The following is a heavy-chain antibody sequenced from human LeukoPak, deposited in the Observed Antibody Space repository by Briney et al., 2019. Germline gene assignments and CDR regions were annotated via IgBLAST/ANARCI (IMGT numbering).Heavy chain of an antibody. D-gene: IGHD3-10*01. Sequence: SETLSLTCTVSGGSISSSSYYWGWIRQPPGKGLEWIGSIYYSGSTYYNPSLKSRVTISVDTSKKQFSLRLSSVTAADTAVYYCARGILVRGLITDPSWFDPWGQGTLVTVSS. CDR2: IYYSGST. CDR3: ARGILVRGLITDPSWFDP. J-gene: IGHJ5*02. V-gene: IGHV4-39*01. CDR1: GGSISSSSYY.